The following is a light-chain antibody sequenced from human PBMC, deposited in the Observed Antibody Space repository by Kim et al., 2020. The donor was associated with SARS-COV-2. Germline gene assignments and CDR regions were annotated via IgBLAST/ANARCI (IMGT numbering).Light chain of an antibody. V-gene: IGKV3-20*01. J-gene: IGKJ1*01. Sequence: SPGDRAPLSGRASQSVSSSYLAWYQQKPGQAPRLLIYGASSRATGIPDRFSGSGSGTDFTLTISRLEPEDFAVYYCQQYGSSPWTFGQGTKVDIK. CDR3: QQYGSSPWT. CDR1: QSVSSSY. CDR2: GAS.